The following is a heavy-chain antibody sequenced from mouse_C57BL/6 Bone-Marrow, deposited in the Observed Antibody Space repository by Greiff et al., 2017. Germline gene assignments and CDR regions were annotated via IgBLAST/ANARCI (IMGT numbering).Heavy chain of an antibody. CDR3: ARPIYYGNYGAMDY. CDR2: ISSGSSTI. Sequence: EVQRVESGGGLVKPGGSLKLSCAASGFTFSDYGMHWVRQAPEKGLEWVAYISSGSSTIYYADTVKGRFTISRDNAKNTLFLQMTSLRSEDTAMYYCARPIYYGNYGAMDYWGQGTSVTVSS. J-gene: IGHJ4*01. V-gene: IGHV5-17*01. CDR1: GFTFSDYG. D-gene: IGHD2-1*01.